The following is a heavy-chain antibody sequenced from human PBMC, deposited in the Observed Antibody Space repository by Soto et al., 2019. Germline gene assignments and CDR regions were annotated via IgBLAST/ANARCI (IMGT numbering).Heavy chain of an antibody. Sequence: ASVKVSCNASGYTFTSYYMHWVRPAPGQGLEWMGIINPSGGSTSYAQKFQGRVTMTRDTSTSTVYMELSSLRSEDTAVYYCARGEENYYESSGYYYGYGGQGTLVTVS. D-gene: IGHD3-22*01. CDR3: ARGEENYYESSGYYYGY. V-gene: IGHV1-46*01. J-gene: IGHJ4*02. CDR2: INPSGGST. CDR1: GYTFTSYY.